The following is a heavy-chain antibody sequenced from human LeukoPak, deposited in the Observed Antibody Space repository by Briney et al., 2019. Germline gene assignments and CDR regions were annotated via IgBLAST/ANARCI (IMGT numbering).Heavy chain of an antibody. CDR1: GGSFSGYY. D-gene: IGHD3-22*01. Sequence: SETLSLTCAVYGGSFSGYYWSWIRQPPGKGLEWIGEINHSGITNYNPSLKSRVTISVDTSKNQSSLKLSSVTAADSAVYYCATTYYDSSGYYYLGYWGQGTLVTVSS. CDR2: INHSGIT. J-gene: IGHJ4*02. CDR3: ATTYYDSSGYYYLGY. V-gene: IGHV4-34*01.